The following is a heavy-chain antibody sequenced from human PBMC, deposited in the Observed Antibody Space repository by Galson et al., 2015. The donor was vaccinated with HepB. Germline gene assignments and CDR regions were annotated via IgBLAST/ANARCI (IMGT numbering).Heavy chain of an antibody. CDR1: GFNLHDYG. Sequence: SLRLSCAASGFNLHDYGMHWVRQAPGKGLEWVAIVWYDGTKTYYADSVRGRFIISRDNAKNMLYLQMNSLRAEDTAVYYCARDASWVQLWSYFDFLGQGVLVTVSS. CDR3: ARDASWVQLWSYFDF. CDR2: VWYDGTKT. V-gene: IGHV3-33*01. J-gene: IGHJ4*02. D-gene: IGHD5-18*01.